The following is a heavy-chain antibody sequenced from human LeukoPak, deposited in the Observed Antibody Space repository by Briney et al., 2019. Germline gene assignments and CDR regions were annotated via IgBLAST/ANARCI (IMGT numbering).Heavy chain of an antibody. CDR3: ARGLAARSGFDP. D-gene: IGHD6-6*01. V-gene: IGHV1-46*01. J-gene: IGHJ5*02. CDR1: GNTFTSYY. CDR2: INPSDGST. Sequence: ASVKVSCKASGNTFTSYYMHWVRQPPGQGLEWMGIINPSDGSTSYAQKFQGRVAMTRDMSTSTVYMELSSLRSEDTAVYYCARGLAARSGFDPWGQGTLVTVSS.